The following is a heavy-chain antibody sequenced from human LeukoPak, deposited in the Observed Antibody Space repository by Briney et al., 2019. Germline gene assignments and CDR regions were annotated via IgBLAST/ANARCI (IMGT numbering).Heavy chain of an antibody. CDR1: GFTFASYA. Sequence: GGSLRLSCAASGFTFASYAMSWFRQAPGKGLEWVSVIYSGGSTNYADSVKGRFTISRDNSKNTLYLQMNSLRAEDMAVYYCARDKNPGIAADWGQGTLVTVSS. CDR2: IYSGGST. J-gene: IGHJ4*02. D-gene: IGHD6-13*01. CDR3: ARDKNPGIAAD. V-gene: IGHV3-53*01.